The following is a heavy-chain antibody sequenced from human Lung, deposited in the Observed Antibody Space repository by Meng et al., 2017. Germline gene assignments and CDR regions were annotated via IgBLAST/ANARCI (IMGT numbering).Heavy chain of an antibody. Sequence: QVQLVQSGAEVKKPGASVKVSCKASGYNFTTYAMHWVRQAPGQRLEWMGWTNAGKGNTRYSQKFQGRVTITRDTSASIAYMELSSLRSEDTAVYYCARGSYDSSSYVVYYYHAMDVWGQGTTVTVSS. D-gene: IGHD3-22*01. CDR3: ARGSYDSSSYVVYYYHAMDV. CDR2: TNAGKGNT. J-gene: IGHJ6*02. CDR1: GYNFTTYA. V-gene: IGHV1-3*01.